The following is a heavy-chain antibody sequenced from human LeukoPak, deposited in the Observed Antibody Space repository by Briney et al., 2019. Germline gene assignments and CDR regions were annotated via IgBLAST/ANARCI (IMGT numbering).Heavy chain of an antibody. Sequence: GSLSLSCAVSGFTVNSIYMTWFRQAPGKGLEWVSVIYVDGTTIYSDSVKGRFTMTRDDSGNTLYLQLNSLRAEDTAVYYCAKEGRGANNARFGIDYWGQGTLVTVSS. V-gene: IGHV3-66*01. CDR3: AKEGRGANNARFGIDY. J-gene: IGHJ4*02. CDR1: GFTVNSIY. CDR2: IYVDGTT. D-gene: IGHD5-24*01.